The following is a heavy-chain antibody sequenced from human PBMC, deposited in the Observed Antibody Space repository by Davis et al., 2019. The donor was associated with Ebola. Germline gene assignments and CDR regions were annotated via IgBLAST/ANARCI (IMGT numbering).Heavy chain of an antibody. D-gene: IGHD6-13*01. Sequence: GESLKISCPASGFTFSTYWMSWVRQAPGKGLEWVANIRQDGIEKFYVDSVKGRFTISRDNGKKSVYLQMNSLRAGDTAVYYCVRDTSGWYPLFKWLDPWGQGTLVTVSS. CDR2: IRQDGIEK. CDR3: VRDTSGWYPLFKWLDP. V-gene: IGHV3-7*03. CDR1: GFTFSTYW. J-gene: IGHJ5*02.